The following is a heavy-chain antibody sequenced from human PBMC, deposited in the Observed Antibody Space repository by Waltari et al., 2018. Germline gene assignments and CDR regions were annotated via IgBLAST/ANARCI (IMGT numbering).Heavy chain of an antibody. CDR3: ARARVAYDNSYFDNWFDP. CDR2: ISRSGGGTT. V-gene: IGHV3-48*03. J-gene: IGHJ5*02. Sequence: EVQLVESGGAMVQPGGSLRLSCEASGFMVSHYEMNWVRQAPGKGLGWNSFISRSGGGTTYYADSLKGRFTVSKDTANNFFFLQMNILRVEDTALYYCARARVAYDNSYFDNWFDPWGQGTLVTVSS. D-gene: IGHD1-1*01. CDR1: GFMVSHYE.